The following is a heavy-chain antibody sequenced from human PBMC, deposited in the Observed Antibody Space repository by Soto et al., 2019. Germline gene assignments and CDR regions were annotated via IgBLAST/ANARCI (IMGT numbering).Heavy chain of an antibody. CDR2: INPSSGST. V-gene: IGHV1-46*02. CDR3: ARGVSIPPRGWGPYY. CDR1: GYTFNSYY. D-gene: IGHD3-3*01. J-gene: IGHJ4*02. Sequence: ASVKVSCKASGYTFNSYYMHWVRQAPGQGLEWMGVINPSSGSTNYAQKFQGRVIVTSDTSTSTVYMELSSLRSEETAVDYCARGVSIPPRGWGPYYWGQEPLVT.